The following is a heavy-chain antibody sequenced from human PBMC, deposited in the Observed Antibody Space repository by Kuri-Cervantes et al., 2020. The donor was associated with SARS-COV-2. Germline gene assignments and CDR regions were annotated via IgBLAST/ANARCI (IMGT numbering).Heavy chain of an antibody. Sequence: GESLKISCAASGFTFSSYAMSWVRQAPGKGLEWVSAISGSGGSTYYADSVKGRFTISRDNSKNTLYLQMNSLRAEDTAVYYCAKGVGNYYYGMDVWGQGTTVTVSS. J-gene: IGHJ6*02. CDR2: ISGSGGST. CDR3: AKGVGNYYYGMDV. V-gene: IGHV3-23*01. CDR1: GFTFSSYA.